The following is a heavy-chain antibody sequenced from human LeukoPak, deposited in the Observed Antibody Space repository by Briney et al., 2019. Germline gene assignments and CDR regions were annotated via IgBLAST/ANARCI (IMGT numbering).Heavy chain of an antibody. J-gene: IGHJ4*02. CDR3: ARDRGSYWGFFDY. CDR1: GGSISGYY. D-gene: IGHD1-26*01. Sequence: PSETLSLTCTVSGGSISGYYWSWIRQPPGKGLEWIGDIYYSGSTNYNPSLKRRVTISVHTSKNQFSLKLSSVTAADTAVYYCARDRGSYWGFFDYWGQGTLVTVSS. CDR2: IYYSGST. V-gene: IGHV4-59*01.